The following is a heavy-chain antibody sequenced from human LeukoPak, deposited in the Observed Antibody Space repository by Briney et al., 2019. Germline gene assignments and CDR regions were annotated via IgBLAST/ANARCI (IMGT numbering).Heavy chain of an antibody. J-gene: IGHJ4*02. CDR3: ARDRRDEYYFDY. V-gene: IGHV1-46*01. CDR2: INPSGGST. D-gene: IGHD5-24*01. Sequence: ASVKVSCKASGYTFTSYYMHWVRQAPGQGLEWMEIINPSGGSTSYAQKFQGRVTMTRDMSTSTVYMELSSLRSEDTAVYYCARDRRDEYYFDYWGQGTLVTVSS. CDR1: GYTFTSYY.